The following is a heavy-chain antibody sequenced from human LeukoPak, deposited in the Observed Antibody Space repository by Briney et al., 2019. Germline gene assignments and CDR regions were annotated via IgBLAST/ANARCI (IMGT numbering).Heavy chain of an antibody. CDR2: ISSGASTM. Sequence: GGSLGLSCAASGFMFRSFEMYWVRQAPGKGLEWVAYISSGASTMYYADSVKGRFTTSRDDAKNSLFLQMNSLRAEDTAIYYCALLAVASDFDYWGQGTLVTVSS. CDR1: GFMFRSFE. D-gene: IGHD6-19*01. J-gene: IGHJ4*02. V-gene: IGHV3-48*03. CDR3: ALLAVASDFDY.